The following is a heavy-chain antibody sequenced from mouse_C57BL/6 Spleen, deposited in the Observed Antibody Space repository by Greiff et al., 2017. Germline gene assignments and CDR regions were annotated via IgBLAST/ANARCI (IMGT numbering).Heavy chain of an antibody. D-gene: IGHD2-2*01. J-gene: IGHJ4*01. V-gene: IGHV5-4*01. Sequence: VQLKESGGGLVKPGGSLKLSCAASGFTFSSYAMSWVRQTPEKRLEWVATISDGGSYTYYPDNVKGRFTISRDNAKNNLYLQMSHLKSEDTAMYYCARDGGVTTDYYAMDYWGQGTSVTVSS. CDR3: ARDGGVTTDYYAMDY. CDR1: GFTFSSYA. CDR2: ISDGGSYT.